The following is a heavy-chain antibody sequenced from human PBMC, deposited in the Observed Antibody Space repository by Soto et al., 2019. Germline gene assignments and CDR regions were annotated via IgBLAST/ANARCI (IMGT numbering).Heavy chain of an antibody. V-gene: IGHV3-23*01. D-gene: IGHD7-27*01. J-gene: IGHJ4*02. CDR1: GFTFTIFA. Sequence: GGSLRLSCAASGFTFTIFAMSWVRQSLGKGLEWVSTISGSGGSTYYADAVKGRFTISRDNSMGTLYLQMKSLRVEDTAIYYCAKEVSLGSTVDLGYWGQGTLVTVSS. CDR2: ISGSGGST. CDR3: AKEVSLGSTVDLGY.